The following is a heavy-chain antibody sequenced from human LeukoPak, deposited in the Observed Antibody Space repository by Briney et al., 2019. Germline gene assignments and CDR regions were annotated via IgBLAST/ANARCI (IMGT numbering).Heavy chain of an antibody. D-gene: IGHD4-23*01. CDR3: AKGGPYGGNEIDP. Sequence: PGGSLRLSCAASGFTFSSYAMSWVRQAPGRGLEWVSAVSGGGGSTYYADSVKGRFTISRDNSKNTLYLQMNSLRAEDTAVYYCAKGGPYGGNEIDPWGQGTLVTVSS. CDR1: GFTFSSYA. J-gene: IGHJ5*02. V-gene: IGHV3-23*01. CDR2: VSGGGGST.